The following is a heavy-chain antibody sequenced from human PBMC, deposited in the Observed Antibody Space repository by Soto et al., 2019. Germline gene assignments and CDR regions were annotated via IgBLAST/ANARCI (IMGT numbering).Heavy chain of an antibody. V-gene: IGHV1-58*01. CDR1: GFTFTSSA. CDR3: AASLYGVVSTVTTLDY. CDR2: IVVGSGNT. D-gene: IGHD4-17*01. J-gene: IGHJ4*02. Sequence: QMQLVQSGPEVKKPGTSVKVSCKASGFTFTSSAVQWVRQARGQRLEWIGWIVVGSGNTNYAQKFQERVPITRDMSTSTAYMELSSLRSEDTAVYYCAASLYGVVSTVTTLDYWGQGTLVTVSS.